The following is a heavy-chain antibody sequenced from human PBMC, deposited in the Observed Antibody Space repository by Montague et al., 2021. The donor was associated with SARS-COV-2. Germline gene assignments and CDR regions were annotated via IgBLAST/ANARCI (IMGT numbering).Heavy chain of an antibody. V-gene: IGHV4-59*08. D-gene: IGHD5-18*01. Sequence: SETRSLTCTVSGDSISSYYWSWIRQSPGKGLEWIGYIYYSGSTNYNPSLKSRATISVDTSKNQFSLKLRSVTAADTAVCYCARGQLWFDYWGQGTLVTVSS. CDR2: IYYSGST. CDR1: GDSISSYY. J-gene: IGHJ4*02. CDR3: ARGQLWFDY.